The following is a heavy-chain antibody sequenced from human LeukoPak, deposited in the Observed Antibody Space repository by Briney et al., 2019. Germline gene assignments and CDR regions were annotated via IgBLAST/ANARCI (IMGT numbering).Heavy chain of an antibody. D-gene: IGHD5-18*01. CDR1: GGSISSSSYY. Sequence: PSETLSLTCTVSGGSISSSSYYWGWIRQPPGKGLEWIGSIYYSGSTYYNPSLKSRVTISVDTSKNQFSLKLSSVTAADTAVYYCARVAEGGTAMVAHYVFDYWGQGTLVTVSS. CDR3: ARVAEGGTAMVAHYVFDY. J-gene: IGHJ4*02. CDR2: IYYSGST. V-gene: IGHV4-39*07.